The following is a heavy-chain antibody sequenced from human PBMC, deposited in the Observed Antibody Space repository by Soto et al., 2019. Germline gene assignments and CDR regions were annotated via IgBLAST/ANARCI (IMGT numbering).Heavy chain of an antibody. V-gene: IGHV3-21*01. D-gene: IGHD6-13*01. Sequence: GGPLRFSGAASGLTLTAYSMTWVGQAPGKGLNYVSSISTSSSQIYYADAVKGRFTTTRDDDKNSLYLQMNSLRAEYAAVYYCARQRLGIAAASYGMDVWGQGTTVTVSS. CDR2: ISTSSSQI. J-gene: IGHJ6*02. CDR3: ARQRLGIAAASYGMDV. CDR1: GLTLTAYS.